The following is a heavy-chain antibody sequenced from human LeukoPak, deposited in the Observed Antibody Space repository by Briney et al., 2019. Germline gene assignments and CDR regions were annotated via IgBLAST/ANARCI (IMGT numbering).Heavy chain of an antibody. CDR2: INPNSGDT. J-gene: IGHJ4*02. CDR1: GYTFTDYY. CDR3: VRAGLVVIPDI. D-gene: IGHD2-8*02. Sequence: GASVKVSCKASGYTFTDYYMHWVRQAPGQGLEWMGWINPNSGDTNYAQKFQGRVTMARDTSISTAYMELSRLRSNDTAVYYCVRAGLVVIPDIWGQGTLVTVSS. V-gene: IGHV1-2*02.